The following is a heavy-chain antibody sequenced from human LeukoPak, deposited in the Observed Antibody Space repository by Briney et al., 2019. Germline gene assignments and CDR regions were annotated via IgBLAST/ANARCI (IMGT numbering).Heavy chain of an antibody. CDR3: ARHTGIGYDILTGYYIRGIFDY. Sequence: SETLSLTCTVSGGSISSGDYYWSWIRQPPGKGLEWIGYIYYSGSTNYNPSLKSRVTISVDTSKNQFSLKLSSVTAADTAVYYCARHTGIGYDILTGYYIRGIFDYWGQGTLVTVSS. D-gene: IGHD3-9*01. CDR1: GGSISSGDYY. V-gene: IGHV4-30-4*01. CDR2: IYYSGST. J-gene: IGHJ4*02.